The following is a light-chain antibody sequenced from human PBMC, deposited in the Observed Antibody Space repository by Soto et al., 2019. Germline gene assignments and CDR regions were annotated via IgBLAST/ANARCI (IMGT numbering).Light chain of an antibody. Sequence: QLVLTQPPSASGTPGQRVTISCSGSSSNIGSNTVNWYQQVPGTAPKLLIYSSNQRPSGVPDRFSGSKSGTSASLAISGLQSEDEADYYCAAWDDSLNGVVFGGGTKLTVL. V-gene: IGLV1-44*01. J-gene: IGLJ2*01. CDR2: SSN. CDR1: SSNIGSNT. CDR3: AAWDDSLNGVV.